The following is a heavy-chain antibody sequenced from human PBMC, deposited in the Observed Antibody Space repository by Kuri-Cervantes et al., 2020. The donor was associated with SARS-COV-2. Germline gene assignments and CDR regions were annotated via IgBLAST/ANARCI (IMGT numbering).Heavy chain of an antibody. J-gene: IGHJ4*02. CDR3: TARPADELRFLDWPKNPSRYYEPSLEY. CDR1: GIIFRNAW. D-gene: IGHD3-3*01. V-gene: IGHV3-15*01. CDR2: IKNRDDGGTT. Sequence: GGSLRLSCAASGIIFRNAWMYWVRQAPGKGLEWVGRIKNRDDGGTTNYAAPVRGRFTISRDDSENTLYLQMNSLKTEDTAVYYCTARPADELRFLDWPKNPSRYYEPSLEYWGQGTLVTVSS.